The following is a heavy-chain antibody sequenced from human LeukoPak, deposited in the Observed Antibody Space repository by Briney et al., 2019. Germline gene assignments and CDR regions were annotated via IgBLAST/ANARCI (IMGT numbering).Heavy chain of an antibody. D-gene: IGHD5-18*01. Sequence: SGGSLRLSCAASGFTVSSNYMSWVRQAPGKGLEWVSVIYSGGSTYYADSVKGRFTISRDNSKNTLYLQMNSLRAEDTAVYYCARVRTGYSNYFDYWGQGTLVTVSS. CDR1: GFTVSSNY. V-gene: IGHV3-53*01. CDR2: IYSGGST. CDR3: ARVRTGYSNYFDY. J-gene: IGHJ4*02.